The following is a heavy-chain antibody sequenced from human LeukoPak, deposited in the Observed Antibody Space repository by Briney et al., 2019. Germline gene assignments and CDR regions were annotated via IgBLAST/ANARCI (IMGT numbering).Heavy chain of an antibody. CDR1: GFIFSAYG. CDR2: IRHDESRT. D-gene: IGHD2-21*01. CDR3: AKPVIPSSYQETYYMDV. Sequence: GGSLRLSCAASGFIFSAYGMHWVRQAPGEGLEWVAYIRHDESRTFYADSVKGRFTISRDDSKNTLYLQMHFLRAEDTALYYCAKPVIPSSYQETYYMDVWGKGTTVTVS. V-gene: IGHV3-30*02. J-gene: IGHJ6*03.